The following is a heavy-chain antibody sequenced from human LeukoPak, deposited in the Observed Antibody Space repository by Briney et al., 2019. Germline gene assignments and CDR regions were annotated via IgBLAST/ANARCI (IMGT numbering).Heavy chain of an antibody. D-gene: IGHD6-19*01. CDR3: ARRLQWLVRGFDY. J-gene: IGHJ4*02. CDR1: GGSFSGYY. Sequence: SETLSLTCAVYGGSFSGYYWSWIRQPPGKGLEWIGEINHSGSTNYNPSLKSRVTISVDTSKNQFSLKLSSVTAADTAVYYCARRLQWLVRGFDYWGQGTLVTVSS. V-gene: IGHV4-34*01. CDR2: INHSGST.